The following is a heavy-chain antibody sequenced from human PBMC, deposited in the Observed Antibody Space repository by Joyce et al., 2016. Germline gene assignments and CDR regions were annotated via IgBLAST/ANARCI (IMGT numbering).Heavy chain of an antibody. D-gene: IGHD6-19*01. CDR3: AKDNRVGVAVGGFDY. CDR2: ISGNSGSR. J-gene: IGHJ4*02. CDR1: GFTFADYA. V-gene: IGHV3-9*01. Sequence: EVQLVESGGGLVQPGRSLRLSCAAAGFTFADYAMHWVRQAPGKGLEWVSGISGNSGSRVYADSVKGRFTISRDSAKNSLYLQMNSLRAEDTAFYFCAKDNRVGVAVGGFDYWGQGTLVTVSS.